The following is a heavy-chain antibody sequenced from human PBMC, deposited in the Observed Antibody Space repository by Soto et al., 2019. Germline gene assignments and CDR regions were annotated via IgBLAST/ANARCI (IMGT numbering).Heavy chain of an antibody. CDR1: GGSISSYY. CDR3: ARDYRCTNGVCYYNWFDP. Sequence: TSETLSLTCTVSGGSISSYYWSWIRQPAGKGLEWIGRIYTSGSTNYNPSLKSRVTMSVDTSKNQFSLKLSSVTAADTAVYYCARDYRCTNGVCYYNWFDPWGQGTLVTVSS. CDR2: IYTSGST. D-gene: IGHD2-8*01. J-gene: IGHJ5*02. V-gene: IGHV4-4*07.